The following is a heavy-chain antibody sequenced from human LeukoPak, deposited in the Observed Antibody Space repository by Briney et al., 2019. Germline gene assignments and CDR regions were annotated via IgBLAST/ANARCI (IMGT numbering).Heavy chain of an antibody. V-gene: IGHV3-48*04. CDR2: ISSTSNTM. CDR1: GFTFSSYS. J-gene: IGHJ4*02. D-gene: IGHD3-10*01. CDR3: ARISVIRGLSSFDS. Sequence: GGSLRLSCAASGFTFSSYSMNWVRQAPGKGLEWVSYISSTSNTMYHADSVKGRFTISRDNAKTSLYLQMNSLTPEDTAVYYCARISVIRGLSSFDSWGQGTLVTVSS.